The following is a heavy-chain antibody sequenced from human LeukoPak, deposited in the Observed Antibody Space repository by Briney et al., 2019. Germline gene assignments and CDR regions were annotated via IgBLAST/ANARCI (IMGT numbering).Heavy chain of an antibody. Sequence: PGGSLRLSCAATGFTFSAFGMHWVRQAPGKGLEWVDFIRYDGSNQYYEDSVKGRFTISRDNSKNEVYLEMSRLRPEDSALYYCVKDDFYDADEAWGWGTLVTVSS. CDR2: IRYDGSNQ. V-gene: IGHV3-30*02. CDR1: GFTFSAFG. D-gene: IGHD3-22*01. CDR3: VKDDFYDADEA. J-gene: IGHJ5*02.